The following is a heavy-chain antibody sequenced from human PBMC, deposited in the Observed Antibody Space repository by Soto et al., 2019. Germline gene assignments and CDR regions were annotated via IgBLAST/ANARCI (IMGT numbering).Heavy chain of an antibody. CDR1: GYTLTELS. D-gene: IGHD4-17*01. Sequence: PRASVKVSCKVSGYTLTELSMHWVRQAPGKGLEWMGGFDPEDGETIYAQKFQGRVTMTEDTSTDTAYMELSSLRSEDTAVYYCATIIYGVGWFDPWGQGTLVTVSS. V-gene: IGHV1-24*01. CDR3: ATIIYGVGWFDP. CDR2: FDPEDGET. J-gene: IGHJ5*02.